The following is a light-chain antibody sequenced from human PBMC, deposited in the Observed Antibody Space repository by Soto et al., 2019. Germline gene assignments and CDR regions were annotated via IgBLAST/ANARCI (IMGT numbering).Light chain of an antibody. CDR1: QSINGW. V-gene: IGKV1-5*03. CDR2: KAP. J-gene: IGKJ1*01. Sequence: DIQLTQSPSTLSASVGDRVTITCRASQSINGWLAWYQQKPGQAPNLLIYKAPTLESGVPSRFSGSGSGTQFTLTVSSLQPDDFATYYCHQYHNFPLTFGQGTNVEF. CDR3: HQYHNFPLT.